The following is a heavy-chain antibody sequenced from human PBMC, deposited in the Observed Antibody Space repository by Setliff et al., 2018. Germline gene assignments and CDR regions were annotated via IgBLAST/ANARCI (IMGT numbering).Heavy chain of an antibody. V-gene: IGHV4-30-4*08. CDR1: GGSISSDNDL. Sequence: PSETLSLTCTVSGGSISSDNDLWSWLRQPPGKGLEWIAYIDYRGRAYYTPSLKSRVSISVDTSKNQFSLRLSSVTAADTAVYYCAREVVNPISSDAFDIWGQGTMVTVSS. D-gene: IGHD2-2*01. CDR3: AREVVNPISSDAFDI. CDR2: IDYRGRA. J-gene: IGHJ3*02.